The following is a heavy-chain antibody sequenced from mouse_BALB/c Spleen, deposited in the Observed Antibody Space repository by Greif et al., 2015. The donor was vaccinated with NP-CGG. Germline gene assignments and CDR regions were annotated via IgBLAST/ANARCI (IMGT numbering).Heavy chain of an antibody. J-gene: IGHJ3*01. CDR1: GFNIKDTY. V-gene: IGHV14-3*02. CDR3: ARYGDGTWFAY. D-gene: IGHD1-2*01. CDR2: IDPANGNT. Sequence: EVKLMESGAELVKPGASVKLSCTASGFNIKDTYMHWVKQRPEQGLEWIGRIDPANGNTKYDPKFQGKATITADTSSNTAYLQLSSLTSEDTAVYYCARYGDGTWFAYWGQGTLVTVSA.